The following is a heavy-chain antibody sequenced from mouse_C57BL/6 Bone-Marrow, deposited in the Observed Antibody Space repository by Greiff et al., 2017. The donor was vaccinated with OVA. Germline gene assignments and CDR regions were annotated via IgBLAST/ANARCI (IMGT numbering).Heavy chain of an antibody. V-gene: IGHV1-50*01. Sequence: QVQLQPPWAELVKPGASVKLSCKASGYTFTSSWMQWVKQRPGQGLEWIGEIDPSDSYTNYNQKFKGKATLTVDTSSSTAYMQLSSLTSEDSAVYYCARSFDYYDGYYYFDYWGQGTTLTVSS. J-gene: IGHJ2*01. CDR3: ARSFDYYDGYYYFDY. CDR1: GYTFTSSW. D-gene: IGHD2-3*01. CDR2: IDPSDSYT.